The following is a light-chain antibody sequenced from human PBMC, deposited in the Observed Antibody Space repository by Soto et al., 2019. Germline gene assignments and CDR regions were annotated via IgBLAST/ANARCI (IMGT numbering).Light chain of an antibody. CDR1: SSNIENNC. Sequence: QSVLTQPPSVSAAPGQKVTISCSGSSSNIENNCVSWYQQLPGTAPKLLIYDNNKRPSGIPDRFSGSKSGTSATLGITGLQTGDEADYYCGTWDNSLSAVVLGGGTQLTVL. V-gene: IGLV1-51*01. J-gene: IGLJ2*01. CDR2: DNN. CDR3: GTWDNSLSAVV.